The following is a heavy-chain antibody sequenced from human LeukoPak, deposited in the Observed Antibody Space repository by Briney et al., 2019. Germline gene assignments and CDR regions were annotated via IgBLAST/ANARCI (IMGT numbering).Heavy chain of an antibody. CDR2: MNPISGDT. D-gene: IGHD3-10*01. J-gene: IGHJ6*03. V-gene: IGHV1-8*01. Sequence: ASVKVSCKASGYTFTSYDVNWVRQATGQGLEWMGWMNPISGDTGYALKFQGRVTITADESTSTAYMELSSLRSEDTAVYYCARTRDMDRRDYYYMDVWGKGTTVTISS. CDR3: ARTRDMDRRDYYYMDV. CDR1: GYTFTSYD.